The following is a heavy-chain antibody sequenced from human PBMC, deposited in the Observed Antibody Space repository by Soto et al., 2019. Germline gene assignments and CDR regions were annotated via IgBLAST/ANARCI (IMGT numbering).Heavy chain of an antibody. CDR3: AMRVGATDY. CDR2: ISYDGNST. CDR1: GFTFYTSA. Sequence: QVQLVESGGGVVQPGRSLRLSCAASGFTFYTSAWHWVRQAPGKGLEWVTFISYDGNSTYYTDSVKGRFTISRDNSKNTLYLQMNRLRAEDTAVYYCAMRVGATDYWGQGTLVIVSS. V-gene: IGHV3-30*03. J-gene: IGHJ4*02. D-gene: IGHD1-26*01.